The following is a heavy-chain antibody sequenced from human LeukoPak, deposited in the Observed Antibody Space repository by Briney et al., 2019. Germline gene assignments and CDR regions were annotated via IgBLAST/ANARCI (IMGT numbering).Heavy chain of an antibody. CDR3: AKPITVSGATDAFDV. J-gene: IGHJ3*01. Sequence: GGSLRLSCAASGFTVSSNYMSWVRQAPGKGMEWGANIKQDGNEKYYVDSVKGRFTISRDNAKNSLYLQMNSLRVEDMAVYYCAKPITVSGATDAFDVWGQGTMVTVSS. V-gene: IGHV3-7*01. CDR1: GFTVSSNY. D-gene: IGHD3-3*01. CDR2: IKQDGNEK.